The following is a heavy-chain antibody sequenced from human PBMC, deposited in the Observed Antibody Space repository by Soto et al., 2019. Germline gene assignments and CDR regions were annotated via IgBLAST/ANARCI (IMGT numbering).Heavy chain of an antibody. CDR1: GLTVSNAY. CDR2: SANGGRA. CDR3: ASWVIALGGTGYFRH. D-gene: IGHD6-19*01. J-gene: IGHJ1*01. V-gene: IGHV3-53*01. Sequence: EVQLVESGGGLIQPGGSLRLSCAASGLTVSNAYMAWVRQAPGMGLEWVSGISANGGRANYADSVKGRFSLSRDNSKNTMFLQMDSLTAEDTAIYYCASWVIALGGTGYFRHWGQGTLVTVSS.